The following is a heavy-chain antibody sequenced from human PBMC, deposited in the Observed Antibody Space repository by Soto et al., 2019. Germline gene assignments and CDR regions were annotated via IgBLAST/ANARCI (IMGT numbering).Heavy chain of an antibody. V-gene: IGHV4-31*03. Sequence: QVQLQESGPGLVKPSQTLSLTCTVSGGSVSSDRYYWCWVRQLPGKGLDWIGRVYYTGSTFCDSSLKSRVTISLDTSKNQCSLKMTAVTAADTAVYYCAREISGAAGTTDYFDYWGQGALVTVSS. CDR2: VYYTGST. J-gene: IGHJ4*02. CDR1: GGSVSSDRYY. D-gene: IGHD4-17*01. CDR3: AREISGAAGTTDYFDY.